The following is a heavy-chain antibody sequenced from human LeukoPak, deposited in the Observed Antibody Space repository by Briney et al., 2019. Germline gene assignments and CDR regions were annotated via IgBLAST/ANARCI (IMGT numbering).Heavy chain of an antibody. CDR1: GYTFINRW. CDR2: INPTGTTT. J-gene: IGHJ5*02. D-gene: IGHD1-26*01. CDR3: ARDNSVGGIAWWFDP. V-gene: IGHV1-46*01. Sequence: ASVKVSCKASGYTFINRWMHWVRQAPGQGLEWVGLINPTGTTTLYAQKFQGRITLTRDMSATTDYMELSSLTSEDTAVYYCARDNSVGGIAWWFDPWGQGTLVTVSS.